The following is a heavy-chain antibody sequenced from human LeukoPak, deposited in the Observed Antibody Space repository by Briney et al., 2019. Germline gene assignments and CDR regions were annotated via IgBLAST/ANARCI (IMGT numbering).Heavy chain of an antibody. Sequence: SGSSTYYANSVKGRFTISRDNAKNSLYLQMNSLRAEDTAVYYCARDWVVGATAFDIWGQGTMVTVSS. CDR3: ARDWVVGATAFDI. CDR2: SGSST. J-gene: IGHJ3*02. D-gene: IGHD1-26*01. V-gene: IGHV3-11*04.